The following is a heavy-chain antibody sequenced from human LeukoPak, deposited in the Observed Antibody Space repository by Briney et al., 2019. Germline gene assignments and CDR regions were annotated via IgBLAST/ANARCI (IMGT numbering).Heavy chain of an antibody. V-gene: IGHV3-23*01. Sequence: GASLRLSCGASGFTFSNYAMSWVRQAPGKGLEWVSAITGSGGNTYYADSVKGRFTISRVNSKNTVFLQMNSLRAEDTAVYYCAKWGDYDVLTGYYVSDYWGQGTLVTVSS. CDR2: ITGSGGNT. J-gene: IGHJ4*02. CDR3: AKWGDYDVLTGYYVSDY. CDR1: GFTFSNYA. D-gene: IGHD3-9*01.